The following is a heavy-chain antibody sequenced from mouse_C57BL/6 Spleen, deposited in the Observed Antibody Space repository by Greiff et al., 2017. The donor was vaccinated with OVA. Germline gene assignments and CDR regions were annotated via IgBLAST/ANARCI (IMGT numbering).Heavy chain of an antibody. D-gene: IGHD1-1*01. CDR3: TRRVYGSSLDV. J-gene: IGHJ1*03. CDR1: GYTFTDYE. CDR2: IDPETGGT. V-gene: IGHV1-15*01. Sequence: VQLQQSGAELVRPGASVTLSCKASGYTFTDYEMHWVKQTPVHGLEWIGAIDPETGGTAYNQKFKGKAILTADKSSSTAYMELRSLTSEDSAVYYCTRRVYGSSLDVWGTGTTVTVSS.